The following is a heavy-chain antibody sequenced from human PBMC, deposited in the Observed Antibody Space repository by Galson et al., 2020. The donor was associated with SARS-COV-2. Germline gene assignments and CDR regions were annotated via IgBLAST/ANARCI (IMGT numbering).Heavy chain of an antibody. D-gene: IGHD3-10*01. CDR3: ARSRYYYGSGRINWFDP. J-gene: IGHJ5*02. V-gene: IGHV4-59*01. CDR2: IYYSGST. Sequence: ASETLSLTCTVSGGSISSYYWSWIRQPPGKGLEWIGYIYYSGSTNYNPSLKSRGTISVDTSKNQFSLKLSSVTAADTAVYYCARSRYYYGSGRINWFDPWGQGTLVTVSS. CDR1: GGSISSYY.